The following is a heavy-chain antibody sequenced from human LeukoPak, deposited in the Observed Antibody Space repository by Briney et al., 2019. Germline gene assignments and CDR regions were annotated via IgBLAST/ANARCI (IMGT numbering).Heavy chain of an antibody. D-gene: IGHD5-12*01. V-gene: IGHV3-48*01. CDR3: ARLPTNSYPDVGY. CDR1: GFTFSSYG. Sequence: GGSLRLSCAASGFTFSSYGMHWVRQAPGKGLEWVSSISSAGGSIDCTDSVKGRFAISRDNAKNSLYLQMNSLRAEDTAVYYCARLPTNSYPDVGYWGQGTLVTVSS. CDR2: ISSAGGSI. J-gene: IGHJ4*02.